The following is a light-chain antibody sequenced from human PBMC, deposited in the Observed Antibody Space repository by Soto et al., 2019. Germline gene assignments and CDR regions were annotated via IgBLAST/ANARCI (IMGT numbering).Light chain of an antibody. CDR1: QSVRSN. CDR3: QQYNSWPLVT. Sequence: EVVMTQSPATLSASPGERATLSCRASQSVRSNLVWYQHKPGQAPRLLISGASTRATGIPARFSGSGSGTEFTLTISSLQSEDFAVYYCQQYNSWPLVTFGGGTKVDIK. V-gene: IGKV3-15*01. J-gene: IGKJ4*01. CDR2: GAS.